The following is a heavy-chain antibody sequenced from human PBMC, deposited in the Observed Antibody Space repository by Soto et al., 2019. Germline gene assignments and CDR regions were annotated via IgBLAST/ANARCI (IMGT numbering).Heavy chain of an antibody. V-gene: IGHV3-23*01. CDR1: GFTFSSYA. J-gene: IGHJ6*02. CDR2: ISGSGGST. Sequence: PGGSLRLSCAASGFTFSSYAMSWVRQAPGKGLEWVSAISGSGGSTYYADSVKGRFTISRDNSKNTLHLQMNRLRAEDTAAYYCAKDGGSGWWNYCYYGMDVWGQGTTVTVSS. D-gene: IGHD6-19*01. CDR3: AKDGGSGWWNYCYYGMDV.